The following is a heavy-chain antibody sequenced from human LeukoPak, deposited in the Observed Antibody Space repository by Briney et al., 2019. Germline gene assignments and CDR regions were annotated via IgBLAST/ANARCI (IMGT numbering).Heavy chain of an antibody. CDR2: ISPNSGGT. CDR1: GYTFTGYY. Sequence: ASVKVSCKASGYTFTGYYMHWVRQAPGQGIEWMGWISPNSGGTNYAQKCQGRVTMTKDTSISTAYMELSRLRSDDTAVYDCSRESVFGELVRRDLYPDYYYYGMDVWGQGTTVTVSS. V-gene: IGHV1-2*02. CDR3: SRESVFGELVRRDLYPDYYYYGMDV. J-gene: IGHJ6*02. D-gene: IGHD3-10*02.